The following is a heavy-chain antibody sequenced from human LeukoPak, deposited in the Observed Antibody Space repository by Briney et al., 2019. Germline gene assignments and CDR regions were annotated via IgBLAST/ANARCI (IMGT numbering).Heavy chain of an antibody. CDR3: ARDYTWGYNPKGDAFDI. CDR1: GYTFTGYY. D-gene: IGHD5-24*01. J-gene: IGHJ3*02. V-gene: IGHV1-2*02. CDR2: IDPNSGGT. Sequence: ASVKVSCKASGYTFTGYYMHWVRQAPGQGLEWMGWIDPNSGGTNYAQKFQGRVTMTRDTSISTAYMELSRLRSDDTAVYYCARDYTWGYNPKGDAFDIWGQGTMVTVSS.